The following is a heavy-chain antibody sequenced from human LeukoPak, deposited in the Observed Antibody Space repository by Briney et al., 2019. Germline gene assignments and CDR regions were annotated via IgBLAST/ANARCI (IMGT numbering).Heavy chain of an antibody. Sequence: GGSLRLSCAASGFTFSSYGMHWVRQAPGKGLEWVAVISYDGSNKYYADSVKGRFTISRDNSKNTLYLQMNSLRAEDTAVYYCAKELAVVGATMPPFDYWGQGTLVTVSS. CDR3: AKELAVVGATMPPFDY. CDR1: GFTFSSYG. D-gene: IGHD1-26*01. CDR2: ISYDGSNK. V-gene: IGHV3-30*18. J-gene: IGHJ4*02.